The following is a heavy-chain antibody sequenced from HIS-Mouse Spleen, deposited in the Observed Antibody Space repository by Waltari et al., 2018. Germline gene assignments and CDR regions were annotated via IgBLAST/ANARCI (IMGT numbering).Heavy chain of an antibody. CDR2: ISSSRYI. CDR1: GFTFSSYS. Sequence: EVQLVESGGGLVKPGGSLRLSCAASGFTFSSYSMNLVRQAPGKGLGWVSFISSSRYIYYADSVKGRFTISRDNAKNSLYLQMNSLRAEDTAVYYCARSPGIAAAGTDYWGQGTLVTVSS. D-gene: IGHD6-13*01. V-gene: IGHV3-21*01. CDR3: ARSPGIAAAGTDY. J-gene: IGHJ4*02.